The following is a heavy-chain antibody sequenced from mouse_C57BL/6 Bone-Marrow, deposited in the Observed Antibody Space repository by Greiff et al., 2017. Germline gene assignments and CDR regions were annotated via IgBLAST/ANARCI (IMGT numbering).Heavy chain of an antibody. Sequence: VQLQQSGPGLVQPSQSLSITCTVSGFSLTSYGVHWVRQSPGKGLEWLGAIWSGGSTDYNAAFISRLSISKDNSKSQVFFKMNSLQADDTAIYYCARGRDYYGSSYSYAMDYWGQGTSVTVSA. CDR3: ARGRDYYGSSYSYAMDY. CDR2: IWSGGST. CDR1: GFSLTSYG. D-gene: IGHD1-1*01. J-gene: IGHJ4*01. V-gene: IGHV2-2*01.